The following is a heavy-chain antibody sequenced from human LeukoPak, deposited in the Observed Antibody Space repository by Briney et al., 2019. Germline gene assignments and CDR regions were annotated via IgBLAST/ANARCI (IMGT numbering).Heavy chain of an antibody. Sequence: RGSLRLSCAASGFTFSSYSMNWVRQAPGKGLEWISYISSSSSTIYYADSVKGRFTISRDNAKNSLYLQMNSLRAEDTAVYYCARPPTKGYYYYGMDVWGQGTTVTVSS. CDR3: ARPPTKGYYYYGMDV. J-gene: IGHJ6*02. V-gene: IGHV3-48*01. D-gene: IGHD5-12*01. CDR1: GFTFSSYS. CDR2: ISSSSSTI.